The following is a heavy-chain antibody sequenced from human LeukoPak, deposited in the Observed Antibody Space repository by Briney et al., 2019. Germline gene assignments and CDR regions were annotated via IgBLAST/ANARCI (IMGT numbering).Heavy chain of an antibody. CDR1: GFTFSSYG. V-gene: IGHV3-30*18. CDR3: AKDGGGTIFGMVIILHYMDV. J-gene: IGHJ6*03. CDR2: ISYDGSNK. D-gene: IGHD3-3*01. Sequence: PGRSLRLSCAASGFTFSSYGMHWVRQAPGKGLEWVAVISYDGSNKYYADSVKGRFTISRDNSKNTLYLQMNSLRAEDTAVYYCAKDGGGTIFGMVIILHYMDVWGKGTTVTVSS.